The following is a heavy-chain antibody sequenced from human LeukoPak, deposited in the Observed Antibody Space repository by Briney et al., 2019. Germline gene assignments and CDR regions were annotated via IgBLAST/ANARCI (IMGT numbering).Heavy chain of an antibody. Sequence: ASVKVSCKASGYTFTVYYMHWVRQAPGQGLEWMGIINPGGGSTTYAQNFQGRVTMTRDTPTNTVQMELSSLRSEDTAVYYCAIFAGVAPVDYWGQGTLVTVSS. J-gene: IGHJ4*02. D-gene: IGHD2-15*01. CDR1: GYTFTVYY. CDR2: INPGGGST. V-gene: IGHV1-46*01. CDR3: AIFAGVAPVDY.